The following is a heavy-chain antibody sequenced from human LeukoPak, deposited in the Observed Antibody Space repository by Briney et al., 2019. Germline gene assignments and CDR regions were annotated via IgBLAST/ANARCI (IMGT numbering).Heavy chain of an antibody. CDR2: SGST. CDR3: ARVTAAAYNAFDI. V-gene: IGHV4-38-2*02. Sequence: SETLSLTCTVSGYSISSGYYWGWIRQPPGKGLEWIGSGSTYYNPSLKSRVTISVDTSKNQFSLKLSSVTAADTAVYYCARVTAAAYNAFDIWGQGTMVTVSS. D-gene: IGHD6-13*01. CDR1: GYSISSGYY. J-gene: IGHJ3*02.